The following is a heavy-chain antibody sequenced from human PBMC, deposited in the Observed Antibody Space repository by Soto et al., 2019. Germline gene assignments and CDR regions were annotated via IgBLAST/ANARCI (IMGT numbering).Heavy chain of an antibody. CDR1: GFTFSNAW. J-gene: IGHJ4*02. Sequence: EVQLVESGGGLVKPGGSLRLSCAASGFTFSNAWMNWVRQAPGKGLEWVGRIKSKTDGGTTDYAAPVKGRFTISRDDSKNTPYLQMNSLKTEDTAVYYCTTEGSHGDYPFDYWGQGTLVTVSS. CDR3: TTEGSHGDYPFDY. V-gene: IGHV3-15*07. D-gene: IGHD4-17*01. CDR2: IKSKTDGGTT.